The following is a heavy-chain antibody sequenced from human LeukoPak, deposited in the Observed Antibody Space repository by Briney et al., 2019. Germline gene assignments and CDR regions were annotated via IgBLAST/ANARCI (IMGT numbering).Heavy chain of an antibody. J-gene: IGHJ4*02. Sequence: PGGSLRLSCAASGFTFSSYSMNWVRQAPGKGLEWVANIKQDGSEKYYVDSVKGRFTISRDNAKNSLYLQMNSLRAEDTAVYYCAREMRGLRPEEFDYWGQGTLVTVSS. CDR1: GFTFSSYS. V-gene: IGHV3-7*01. CDR3: AREMRGLRPEEFDY. CDR2: IKQDGSEK. D-gene: IGHD4-17*01.